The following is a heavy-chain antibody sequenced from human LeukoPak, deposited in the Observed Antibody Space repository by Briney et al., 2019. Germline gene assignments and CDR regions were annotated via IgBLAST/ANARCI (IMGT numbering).Heavy chain of an antibody. J-gene: IGHJ3*02. CDR2: INPSGGST. D-gene: IGHD6-6*01. Sequence: ASVKVSWKASGYTFTSYYMHWVRQAPGQGLEWMGIINPSGGSTSYAQKLQGRVTMTRDTSTSTVYMELSSLRSEDTAVYYCAFLAARDAFDIWGQGTMVTVSS. CDR1: GYTFTSYY. V-gene: IGHV1-46*04. CDR3: AFLAARDAFDI.